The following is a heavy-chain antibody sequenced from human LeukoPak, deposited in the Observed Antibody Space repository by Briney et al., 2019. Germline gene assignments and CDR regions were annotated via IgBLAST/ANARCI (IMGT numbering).Heavy chain of an antibody. Sequence: PSETLSLTCTVSGGSISSSSYYWSWIRQPPGKGLEWIGYIYYSGSTNYNPSLKSRVTISVDTSKNQFSLKLSSVTAADTAVYYCARHGTTVTTFPTDYYYYGMDVWGQGTTVTVSS. CDR3: ARHGTTVTTFPTDYYYYGMDV. CDR1: GGSISSSSYY. D-gene: IGHD4-17*01. V-gene: IGHV4-61*05. CDR2: IYYSGST. J-gene: IGHJ6*02.